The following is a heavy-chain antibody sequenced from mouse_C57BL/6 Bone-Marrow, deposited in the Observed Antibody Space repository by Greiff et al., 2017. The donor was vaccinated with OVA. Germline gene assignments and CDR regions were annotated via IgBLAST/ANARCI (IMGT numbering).Heavy chain of an antibody. Sequence: VQLQQPGAELVKPGASVKLSCKASGYTFTSYWMQWVKQRPGQGLEWIGEIDPSDSYTNYNQKFKGKATLTVDQSSSTAYMQLNSLTSEDSAVYYCARSSYYSNWYFDVWGTGTTVTVSS. CDR2: IDPSDSYT. D-gene: IGHD2-5*01. CDR1: GYTFTSYW. V-gene: IGHV1-50*01. J-gene: IGHJ1*03. CDR3: ARSSYYSNWYFDV.